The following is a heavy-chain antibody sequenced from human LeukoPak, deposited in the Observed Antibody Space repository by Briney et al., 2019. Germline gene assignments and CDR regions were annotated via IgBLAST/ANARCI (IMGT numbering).Heavy chain of an antibody. D-gene: IGHD3-22*01. V-gene: IGHV4-39*01. CDR3: ARLIHSYYYDSSGYYPYYYMDV. J-gene: IGHJ6*03. CDR1: GGSLSSSDYY. CDR2: ISYSRTS. Sequence: SETLSLTCTVSGGSLSSSDYYWGLIRQPPGKGLEWIGRISYSRTSHYNPSLKRRITISVDTSNNQFSLKMTSVTAADTAVYFCARLIHSYYYDSSGYYPYYYMDVWGKGTTVTVSS.